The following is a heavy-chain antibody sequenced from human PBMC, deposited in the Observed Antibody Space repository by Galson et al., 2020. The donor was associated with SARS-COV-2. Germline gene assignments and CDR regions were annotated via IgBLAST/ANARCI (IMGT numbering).Heavy chain of an antibody. CDR3: ARGPINADSSGYYYGQVYVEH. CDR2: VNTAGDT. V-gene: IGHV3-13*01. Sequence: GESLKIYCAASGFTFSNYDMHWVRPVAGKDLEWVSAVNTAGDTYYRDSVKGRFTVSRENAQKSFYLQMNSLRAGDTAVYYCARGPINADSSGYYYGQVYVEHWGQGTLVVVSS. D-gene: IGHD3-22*01. J-gene: IGHJ1*01. CDR1: GFTFSNYD.